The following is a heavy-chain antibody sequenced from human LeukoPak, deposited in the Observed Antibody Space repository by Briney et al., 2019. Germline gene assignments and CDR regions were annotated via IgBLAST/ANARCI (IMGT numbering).Heavy chain of an antibody. D-gene: IGHD6-13*01. Sequence: SETLSLTCTVSGDSITTTNYYWGWIRQPPGKGLEWIGNIFYSGSTYYSPSLKSRLTISLDPSRNQSPLKLNSMTAADTAVYYCTRAPSSSWYIGWFDPWGQGTLVTVSS. CDR3: TRAPSSSWYIGWFDP. V-gene: IGHV4-39*06. CDR1: GDSITTTNYY. CDR2: IFYSGST. J-gene: IGHJ5*02.